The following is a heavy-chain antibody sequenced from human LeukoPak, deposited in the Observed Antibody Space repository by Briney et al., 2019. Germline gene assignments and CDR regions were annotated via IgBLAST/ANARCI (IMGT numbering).Heavy chain of an antibody. CDR2: IYPGECNS. CDR3: ARRNIEVAGNSFDY. V-gene: IGHV5-51*01. D-gene: IGHD6-19*01. Sequence: GESLTISCKGSGYSFTRYWTGWVRQMSGKGLEWMGIIYPGECNSAYSPSFQGHVTMSVDKSMNTAYLKWTSLKASDTAMYYCARRNIEVAGNSFDYWGQGTLVTVSS. CDR1: GYSFTRYW. J-gene: IGHJ4*02.